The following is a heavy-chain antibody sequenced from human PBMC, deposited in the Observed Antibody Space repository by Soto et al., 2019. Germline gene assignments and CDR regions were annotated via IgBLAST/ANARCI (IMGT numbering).Heavy chain of an antibody. D-gene: IGHD3-9*01. Sequence: QAQLVQSGAEVKKPGSSVKVSCKAPGGNLNSYTLSWVRQAPGQGLEWMGRHIPILGITSYAQEFQGRLTFIADTSTSTAYMELNSLTSQDTAVYFCARGRGDPSTGYDYWYLDLWGRGTLVIVSS. CDR3: ARGRGDPSTGYDYWYLDL. V-gene: IGHV1-69*04. CDR2: HIPILGIT. CDR1: GGNLNSYT. J-gene: IGHJ2*01.